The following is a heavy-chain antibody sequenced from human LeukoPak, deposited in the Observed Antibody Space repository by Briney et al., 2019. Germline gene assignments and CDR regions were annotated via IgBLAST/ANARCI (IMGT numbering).Heavy chain of an antibody. CDR1: GYTFTGYY. CDR2: INPNSGGT. V-gene: IGHV1-2*02. Sequence: GASVKVSCKASGYTFTGYYMHWVRQAPGQGLEWMGWINPNSGGTNYAQKFQGRVTMTRDTSIRTAYMELSRLRSDDTAVYYCTRDDSSSSSGVHVQKDYWGQGTLVTVSS. D-gene: IGHD6-13*01. CDR3: TRDDSSSSSGVHVQKDY. J-gene: IGHJ4*02.